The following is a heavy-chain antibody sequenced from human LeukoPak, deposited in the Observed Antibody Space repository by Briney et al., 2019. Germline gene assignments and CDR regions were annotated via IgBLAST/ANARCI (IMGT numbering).Heavy chain of an antibody. CDR1: GFTFSSYG. D-gene: IGHD2-2*01. CDR3: ATRVVVPAAIDY. J-gene: IGHJ4*02. V-gene: IGHV3-23*01. Sequence: GGSLRLSCAASGFTFSSYGMSWVRQAPGKGLEWVSAISGSGGSTYYADSVKGRFTISRDNSKNTLYLQMNSLRAEDTAVYYCATRVVVPAAIDYWGQGTLVTVSS. CDR2: ISGSGGST.